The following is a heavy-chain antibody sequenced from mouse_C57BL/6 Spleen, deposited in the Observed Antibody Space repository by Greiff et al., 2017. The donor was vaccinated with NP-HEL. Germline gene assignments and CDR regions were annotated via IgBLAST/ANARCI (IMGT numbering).Heavy chain of an antibody. CDR2: INYDGSST. J-gene: IGHJ4*01. D-gene: IGHD2-4*01. V-gene: IGHV5-16*01. CDR3: AREGTYYDYDGYYYAMDY. Sequence: EVMLVESEGGLVQPGSSMKLSCTASGFTFSDYYMAWVRQVPEKGLEWVANINYDGSSTYYLDSLKSRFIISRDNAKNILYLQMSSLKSEDTATYYCAREGTYYDYDGYYYAMDYWGQGTSVTVSS. CDR1: GFTFSDYY.